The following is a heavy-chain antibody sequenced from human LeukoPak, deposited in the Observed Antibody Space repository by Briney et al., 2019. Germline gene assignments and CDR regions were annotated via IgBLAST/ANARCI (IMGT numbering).Heavy chain of an antibody. J-gene: IGHJ3*02. CDR1: GGSFSGYY. Sequence: SETLSLTCAVYGGSFSGYYWSWIRQPPGKGLEWIGEINHSGSTNYNPSLKSRVTISVDTSKNQFSLKLSSVTAADTAVYYCARMHKPLWITMIVVVIGAFDIWGQGTMVTVSS. CDR3: ARMHKPLWITMIVVVIGAFDI. D-gene: IGHD3-22*01. CDR2: INHSGST. V-gene: IGHV4-34*01.